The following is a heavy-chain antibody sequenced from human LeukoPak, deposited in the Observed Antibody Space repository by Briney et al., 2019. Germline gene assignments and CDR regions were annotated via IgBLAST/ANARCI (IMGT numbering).Heavy chain of an antibody. J-gene: IGHJ3*02. CDR3: ARHYRGALAGTMGAFDI. CDR2: FSYSGST. D-gene: IGHD6-19*01. V-gene: IGHV4-59*08. CDR1: GASVSNYY. Sequence: SETLSLTCTVSGASVSNYYWSWIRQPPGKGLEWIGYFSYSGSTNYNPSLKSRVTISVDTSKNQFSLKLSSVTAADTAVYYCARHYRGALAGTMGAFDIWGQGTMVTVSS.